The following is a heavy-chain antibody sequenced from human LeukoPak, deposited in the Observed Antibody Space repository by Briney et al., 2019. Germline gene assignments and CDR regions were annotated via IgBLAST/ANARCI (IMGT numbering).Heavy chain of an antibody. Sequence: GGSLRLSCAASGFTFSSYAIHWVRQAPGKGLEWVAVISYDGSNKYYADSVKGRFTISRDNSKNTLYLQMNSLRAEDTAVYYCARERNSSGLDAFDIWGQGTMVTVSS. V-gene: IGHV3-30-3*01. CDR2: ISYDGSNK. D-gene: IGHD6-19*01. CDR3: ARERNSSGLDAFDI. J-gene: IGHJ3*02. CDR1: GFTFSSYA.